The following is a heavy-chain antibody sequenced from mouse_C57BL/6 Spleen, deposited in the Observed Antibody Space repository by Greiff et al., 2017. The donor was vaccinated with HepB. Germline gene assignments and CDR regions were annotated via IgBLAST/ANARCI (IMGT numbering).Heavy chain of an antibody. Sequence: EVHLQQSGTVLARPGASVKMSCKTSGYTFTSYWMHWVKQRPGQGLEWIGAIYPGNSDTSYNQKFKGKAKLTAVTSASTAYMELSSLTNEDSAVYYCTRGEIYYDYEAWFADWGQGTLVTVSA. CDR1: GYTFTSYW. CDR3: TRGEIYYDYEAWFAD. CDR2: IYPGNSDT. J-gene: IGHJ3*01. D-gene: IGHD2-4*01. V-gene: IGHV1-5*01.